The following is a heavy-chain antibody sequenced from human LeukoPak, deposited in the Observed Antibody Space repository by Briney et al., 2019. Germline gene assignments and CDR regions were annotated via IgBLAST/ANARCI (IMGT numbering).Heavy chain of an antibody. CDR2: ISAYNGNT. V-gene: IGHV1-18*01. Sequence: GASVKVSCKASGYTFTSYGISWVRQAPGQGLEWMGWISAYNGNTNYAQKLQGRVTITRNTSISTAYMELSSLRSEDTAVYYCARTTYYDFWSGYQYYFDYWGQGTLVTVSS. CDR3: ARTTYYDFWSGYQYYFDY. J-gene: IGHJ4*02. CDR1: GYTFTSYG. D-gene: IGHD3-3*01.